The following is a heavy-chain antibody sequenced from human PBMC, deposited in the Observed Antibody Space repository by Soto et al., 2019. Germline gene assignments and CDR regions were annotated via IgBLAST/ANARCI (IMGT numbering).Heavy chain of an antibody. J-gene: IGHJ5*02. CDR1: GGSISSGGYS. Sequence: QLQLQESGSGLVKPSQTLSLTCAVSGGSISSGGYSWSWIRRPPGKGLEWIGYIYHSGSTYYNPPLKSPGTISVDKSKNQFSLKLSSVTAGDTAVYYCARVPSPWGQGTLVTVSS. CDR2: IYHSGST. V-gene: IGHV4-30-2*01. CDR3: ARVPSP.